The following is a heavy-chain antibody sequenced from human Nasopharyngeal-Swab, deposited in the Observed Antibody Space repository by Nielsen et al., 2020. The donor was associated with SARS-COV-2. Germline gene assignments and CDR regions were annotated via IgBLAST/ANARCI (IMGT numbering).Heavy chain of an antibody. Sequence: GESLKISCAASGFTFSNAWMSWVRQAPGKGLEWVGRIKSKTDGGTTDYAAPVKGRFTIYRDDSKNTLYLQMNSLKTEDTAVYYCTRGGLYGMDVWGQGTTVTVSS. CDR3: TRGGLYGMDV. CDR2: IKSKTDGGTT. V-gene: IGHV3-15*01. CDR1: GFTFSNAW. J-gene: IGHJ6*02. D-gene: IGHD3-16*01.